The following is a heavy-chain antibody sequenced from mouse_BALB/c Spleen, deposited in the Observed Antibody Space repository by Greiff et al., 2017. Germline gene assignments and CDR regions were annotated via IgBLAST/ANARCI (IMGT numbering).Heavy chain of an antibody. D-gene: IGHD1-1*01. J-gene: IGHJ1*01. CDR3: ARKYLDYYGSSYWYFDV. CDR1: GFTFSSFG. CDR2: ISSGSSTI. V-gene: IGHV5-17*02. Sequence: DVMLVESGGGLVQPGGSRKLSCAASGFTFSSFGMHWVRQAPEKGLEWVAYISSGSSTIYYADTVKGRFTISRDNPKNTLFLQMTSLRSEDTAMYYCARKYLDYYGSSYWYFDVWGAGTTVTVSS.